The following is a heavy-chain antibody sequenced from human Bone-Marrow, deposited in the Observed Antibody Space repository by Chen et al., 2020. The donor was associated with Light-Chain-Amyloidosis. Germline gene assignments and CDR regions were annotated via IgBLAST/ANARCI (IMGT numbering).Heavy chain of an antibody. Sequence: QVQVVQSGAEMKKPGSSVKVSCKASGGTFNTYAFSWVRQAPGQGLEWMGGIIPVFGSSSHAQKYQGRVTFSADESTDTAYMVLSDLRSEDTAVYFCTRKGGYFDFWGQGSLVTVSS. CDR3: TRKGGYFDF. D-gene: IGHD3-10*01. V-gene: IGHV1-69*01. J-gene: IGHJ4*02. CDR2: IIPVFGSS. CDR1: GGTFNTYA.